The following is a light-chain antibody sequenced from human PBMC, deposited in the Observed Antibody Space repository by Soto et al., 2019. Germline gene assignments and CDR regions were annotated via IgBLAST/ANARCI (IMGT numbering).Light chain of an antibody. V-gene: IGLV1-47*02. CDR3: ATWDDSLSGVV. Sequence: QSVLTQPPSASGTPGQRVTISCSGSSSNIETNDIYWHQQLLGSAPKLLIYSNDQRPSGVPDRFSASKSGTSASLAISGLRSEDEAEYFCATWDDSLSGVVFGGGTKLTVL. J-gene: IGLJ2*01. CDR2: SND. CDR1: SSNIETND.